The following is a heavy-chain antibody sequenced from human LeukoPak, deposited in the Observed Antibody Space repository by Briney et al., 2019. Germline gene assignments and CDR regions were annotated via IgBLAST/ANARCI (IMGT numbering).Heavy chain of an antibody. CDR1: GYSFTSYW. Sequence: GESLKISCKGSGYSFTSYWIGWVRQMPGKGLEWMGIIYPGDSDTRYSPSFQGQVTISADKSISTAYLQWSSLKASDTAMYYCATPGGGSGSYTNSFDYWGQGTLVTVSS. D-gene: IGHD3-10*01. CDR3: ATPGGGSGSYTNSFDY. J-gene: IGHJ4*02. V-gene: IGHV5-51*01. CDR2: IYPGDSDT.